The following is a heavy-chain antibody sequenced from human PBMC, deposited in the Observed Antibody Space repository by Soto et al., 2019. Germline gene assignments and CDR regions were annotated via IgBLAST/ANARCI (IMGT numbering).Heavy chain of an antibody. CDR1: GGSISNYY. CDR2: IYSSGTT. D-gene: IGHD1-26*01. V-gene: IGHV4-4*07. Sequence: QVQLQEPGPGLVKPSEHLSLTCTVSGGSISNYYWNWIRQPAGKGLEWIGRIYSSGTTIYNPTLESRVTMSLDTSTNQFSLKLSSVTAEDTAVYFCARFHPFCGTSSHNAFDIWGQGTMVTVSS. CDR3: ARFHPFCGTSSHNAFDI. J-gene: IGHJ3*02.